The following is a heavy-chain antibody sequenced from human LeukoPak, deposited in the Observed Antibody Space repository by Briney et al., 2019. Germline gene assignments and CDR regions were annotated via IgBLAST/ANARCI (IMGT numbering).Heavy chain of an antibody. D-gene: IGHD1-26*01. Sequence: SETLSLTCTVSGGSISSYYWSWLRQPPGKGLEWIGYIYYSGSTNYNPSLKSRVTISVDTSKNQFSLKLSSVTAADTAMYYCARGGYYQVFDYWGQGTLVTVSS. J-gene: IGHJ4*02. CDR1: GGSISSYY. V-gene: IGHV4-59*01. CDR2: IYYSGST. CDR3: ARGGYYQVFDY.